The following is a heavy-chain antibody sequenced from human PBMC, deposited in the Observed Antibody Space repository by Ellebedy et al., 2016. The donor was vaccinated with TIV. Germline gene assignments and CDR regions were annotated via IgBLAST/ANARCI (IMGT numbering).Heavy chain of an antibody. Sequence: ASVKVSCKASGYTFTSYAMHWVRQAPGQRLEWMGWINAGNGNTKYSQKFQGRVTITRDTSASTAYMELSRLRSDDTAFYYCARWRGYDYGALRYFDYWGQGTLVTVSS. V-gene: IGHV1-3*01. CDR3: ARWRGYDYGALRYFDY. J-gene: IGHJ4*02. CDR2: INAGNGNT. CDR1: GYTFTSYA. D-gene: IGHD5-12*01.